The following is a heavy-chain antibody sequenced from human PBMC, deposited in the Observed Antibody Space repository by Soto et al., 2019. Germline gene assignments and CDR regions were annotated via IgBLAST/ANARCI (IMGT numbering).Heavy chain of an antibody. CDR2: IKQDGSEK. CDR1: GFTFSSYW. D-gene: IGHD6-13*01. V-gene: IGHV3-7*01. CDR3: ARDKWGSSWYDDRSRWFDP. Sequence: GGSLRLSCAASGFTFSSYWMSWVRQAPGKGLEWVANIKQDGSEKYYVDSVKGRFTISRDNAKNSLYLQMNSLRAEDTAVYYCARDKWGSSWYDDRSRWFDPWGQGTLVTVSS. J-gene: IGHJ5*02.